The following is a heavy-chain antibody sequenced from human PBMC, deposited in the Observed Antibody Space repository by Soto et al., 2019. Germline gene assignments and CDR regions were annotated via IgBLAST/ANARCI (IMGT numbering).Heavy chain of an antibody. J-gene: IGHJ5*02. CDR1: VGPTASGGYY. CDR3: ARYAHYDILTGRRVWFDP. CDR2: IYYSGST. D-gene: IGHD3-9*01. V-gene: IGHV4-31*03. Sequence: QVQLQESGPGWVKPSQTFSLPGIVSVGPTASGGYYWGWTRQTQGKGRDWIGYIYYSGSTYSNPSLKSRVTISVDTSKNQFSLKLSSVTAADTAVYYCARYAHYDILTGRRVWFDPWGQGTLVTVSS.